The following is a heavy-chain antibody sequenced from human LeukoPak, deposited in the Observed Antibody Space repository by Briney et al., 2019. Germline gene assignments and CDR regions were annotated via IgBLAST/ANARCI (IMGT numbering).Heavy chain of an antibody. J-gene: IGHJ4*02. V-gene: IGHV4-39*01. CDR1: GGSNSSSSYY. CDR2: IYYSGST. D-gene: IGHD6-13*01. Sequence: SETLSLTCTVSGGSNSSSSYYWGWIRQPPGKGLEWIGSIYYSGSTYYNPSLKSRVTISVDTSKNQFSLKLSSVTAADTAVYYCARHYLLVEVPSSSWPFDYWGQGTLVTVSS. CDR3: ARHYLLVEVPSSSWPFDY.